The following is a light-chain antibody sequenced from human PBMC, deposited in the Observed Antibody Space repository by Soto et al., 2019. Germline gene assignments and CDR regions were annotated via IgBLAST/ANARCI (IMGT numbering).Light chain of an antibody. V-gene: IGLV1-44*01. J-gene: IGLJ1*01. CDR1: SSNIGSNT. CDR2: STD. CDR3: ATWDGSLTGYV. Sequence: QAVVTQPPSASGALGQRVTISCSGGSSNIGSNTVNWYQQPPGTAPKLLICSTDQRPSGVPDRFSGSKSGTSASLAISGLQSEDEADYYCATWDGSLTGYVFGPGTKLTVL.